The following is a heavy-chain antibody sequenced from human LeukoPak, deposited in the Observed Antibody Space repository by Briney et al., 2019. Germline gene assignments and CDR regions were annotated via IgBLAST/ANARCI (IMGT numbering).Heavy chain of an antibody. CDR2: ISSSGNT. V-gene: IGHV3-23*01. CDR1: GFTFSRSA. J-gene: IGHJ4*02. D-gene: IGHD6-13*01. CDR3: VKGRISEDGLDF. Sequence: PGGSLRLSCAASGFTFSRSAMTWVRQTPGKGLDWVSSISSSGNTYYADSVKGRFTISRDNSKNMLYLQMNSLRAEDTAVYYCVKGRISEDGLDFWGQGTQVTVSS.